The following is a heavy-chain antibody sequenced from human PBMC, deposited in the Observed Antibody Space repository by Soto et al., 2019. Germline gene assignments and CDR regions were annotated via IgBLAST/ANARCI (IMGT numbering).Heavy chain of an antibody. Sequence: EVQLVESGGGLVKPGGSLRLSCAASGFTFSNAWMSWVSQAPGKGLEWVGRIKSKTDGGTTDYAAPVKGRFTISRDDSKNTLYLQMNSLKTEDTGLYYCTTASGDYPADYWGQGTLVTVSS. CDR3: TTASGDYPADY. CDR1: GFTFSNAW. V-gene: IGHV3-15*01. J-gene: IGHJ4*02. CDR2: IKSKTDGGTT. D-gene: IGHD4-17*01.